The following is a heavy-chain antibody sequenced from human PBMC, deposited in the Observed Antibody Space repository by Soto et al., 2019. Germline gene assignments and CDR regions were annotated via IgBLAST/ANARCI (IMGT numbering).Heavy chain of an antibody. V-gene: IGHV3-48*02. CDR1: GFTFSSYS. CDR2: ISSSSSTI. D-gene: IGHD4-17*01. CDR3: ARDHYGGKSEGFYYYYGMDV. Sequence: EVQLVESGGVLVQPGVSLRLSCAASGFTFSSYSMNWVRQAPGKALEWVSYISSSSSTIYYADSVKGRLTISRDNAKNSLYVQMNSLRDEDTAVYYCARDHYGGKSEGFYYYYGMDVWGQGTTVTVCS. J-gene: IGHJ6*02.